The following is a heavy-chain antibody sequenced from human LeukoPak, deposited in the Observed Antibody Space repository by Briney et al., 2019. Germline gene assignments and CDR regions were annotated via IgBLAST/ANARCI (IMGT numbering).Heavy chain of an antibody. V-gene: IGHV4-31*03. CDR3: ARVIRYGSGSYGHFDY. CDR1: GGPISSGGYY. J-gene: IGHJ4*02. CDR2: IYYSGSA. D-gene: IGHD3-10*01. Sequence: SQTLSLTCTVSGGPISSGGYYWSWIRQHPGKGLEWIGYIYYSGSAYYNPSLKSRVTISVDTSKNQFSLKLSSVTAADTAVYYCARVIRYGSGSYGHFDYWGQGTLVTVSS.